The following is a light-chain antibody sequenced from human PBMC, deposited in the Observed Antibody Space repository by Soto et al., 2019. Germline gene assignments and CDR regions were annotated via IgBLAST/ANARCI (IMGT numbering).Light chain of an antibody. J-gene: IGKJ4*01. V-gene: IGKV4-1*01. CDR2: WAS. CDR1: QSVLYSSNNKNY. Sequence: DIVMTQSPDSLAVSLGERATINCKSSQSVLYSSNNKNYLAWYQQKPGQPPKLLIYWASTRESGVSDRFSGSGSGTDFTLTINSLPAEDLAVYYCQQYYATPLAFGGGTKVEIK. CDR3: QQYYATPLA.